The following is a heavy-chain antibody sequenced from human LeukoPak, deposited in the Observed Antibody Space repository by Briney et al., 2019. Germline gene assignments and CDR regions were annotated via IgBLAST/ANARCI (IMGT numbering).Heavy chain of an antibody. V-gene: IGHV3-7*01. J-gene: IGHJ1*01. CDR3: AREDLQPHISYFQH. CDR2: IKQDGSEK. Sequence: ETLSLTCTVSGGFISTYYWTWIRQPPGKGLEWVANIKQDGSEKYYVDSVKGRFTISRDNAKNSLYLQMNSLRAEDTAVYYCAREDLQPHISYFQHWGQGTLVTVSS. D-gene: IGHD4-11*01. CDR1: GGFISTYY.